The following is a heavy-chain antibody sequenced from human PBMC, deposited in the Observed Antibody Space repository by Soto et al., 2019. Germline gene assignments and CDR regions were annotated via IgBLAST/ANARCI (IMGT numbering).Heavy chain of an antibody. Sequence: PGGSLRLSCAASGFTFSSYGMHWVRQAPGKGLEWVAVIWSDGSNKYYADSVKGRFTISRDNSKNTLYLQMNSLRAEDTAVCYCARYYYDSSGYYPLWGQGTLVTVSS. CDR2: IWSDGSNK. J-gene: IGHJ4*02. V-gene: IGHV3-33*01. CDR3: ARYYYDSSGYYPL. D-gene: IGHD3-22*01. CDR1: GFTFSSYG.